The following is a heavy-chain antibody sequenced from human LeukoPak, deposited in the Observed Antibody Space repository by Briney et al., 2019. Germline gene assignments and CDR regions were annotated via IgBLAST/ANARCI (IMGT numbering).Heavy chain of an antibody. V-gene: IGHV1-18*01. Sequence: GASVKVSCKASGYTFTSYGISWVRQAPGQGLEWMGWISAYNGNTNYAQKLQGRVTMTTDTSTSTAYMELRSLRSDDTAVYYCARDRVSFGELVSAFDIWGQGTMVTVSP. J-gene: IGHJ3*02. CDR3: ARDRVSFGELVSAFDI. CDR2: ISAYNGNT. D-gene: IGHD3-10*01. CDR1: GYTFTSYG.